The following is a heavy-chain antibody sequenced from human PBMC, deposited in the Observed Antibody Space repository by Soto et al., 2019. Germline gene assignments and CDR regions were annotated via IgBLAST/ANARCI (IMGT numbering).Heavy chain of an antibody. D-gene: IGHD6-13*01. CDR1: GGSISSGDYY. J-gene: IGHJ5*02. V-gene: IGHV4-30-4*01. CDR3: ARERPDGSRLDP. Sequence: QVQLQESGPGLVKPSQTLSLTCTGSGGSISSGDYYWSWIRQPPGKGLEWIGYIYYSGSTYYNPSLKSRVPXXVXASKNQFSLKLSSVTAADTAVYYCARERPDGSRLDPWGQGTLVTVSS. CDR2: IYYSGST.